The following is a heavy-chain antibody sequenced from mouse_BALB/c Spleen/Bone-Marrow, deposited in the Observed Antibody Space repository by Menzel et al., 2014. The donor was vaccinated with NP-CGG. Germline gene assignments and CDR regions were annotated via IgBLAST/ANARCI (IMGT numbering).Heavy chain of an antibody. V-gene: IGHV4-1*02. CDR3: ARLSYYGRFAY. Sequence: EVQLVESGGGLVQPGGSLKLSCAASGFDFSRYWMSWVRQAPGKGLEWIGEINPDSSTINYTPSLKDKFIISRDNAKNPLFLQMSKVRSEDTALYYCARLSYYGRFAYWGQGTLVTVSA. CDR1: GFDFSRYW. CDR2: INPDSSTI. D-gene: IGHD1-1*01. J-gene: IGHJ3*01.